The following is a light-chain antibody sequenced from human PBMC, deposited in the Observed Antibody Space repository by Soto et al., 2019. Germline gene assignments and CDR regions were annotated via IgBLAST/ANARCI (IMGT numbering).Light chain of an antibody. J-gene: IGKJ5*01. V-gene: IGKV3-11*01. CDR2: DAS. Sequence: VLTQSPATLSLSPGERATLSCRASQSVSDFLAWYQQKPGQPPRLLIYDASHRATGIPARFSGSGAGTGFTLTISSLEPEDFAVYYCQQRNNWPPRITFGQGTRLEIK. CDR3: QQRNNWPPRIT. CDR1: QSVSDF.